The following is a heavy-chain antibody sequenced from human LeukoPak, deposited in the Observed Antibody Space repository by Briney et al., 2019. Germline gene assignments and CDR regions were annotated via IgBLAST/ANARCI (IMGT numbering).Heavy chain of an antibody. Sequence: GGSLRLSCAASGFTFSTYALHWVRQAPGKGGLEWVTMISYDGRDQYYADSVKGRFTISRDDSKNTLFLQMNSLRVEDTAMYHCARIGLGVSFGSGFDYWGQGTLVTVTS. CDR2: ISYDGRDQ. CDR1: GFTFSTYA. D-gene: IGHD3-10*01. CDR3: ARIGLGVSFGSGFDY. V-gene: IGHV3-30-3*01. J-gene: IGHJ4*02.